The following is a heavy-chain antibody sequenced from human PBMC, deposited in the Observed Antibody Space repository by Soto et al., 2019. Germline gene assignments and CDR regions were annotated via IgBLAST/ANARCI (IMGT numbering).Heavy chain of an antibody. D-gene: IGHD2-2*01. CDR2: ISTSSSAI. CDR3: ARETLTRSTGTYSYYGMDV. CDR1: GFTFSSYS. Sequence: GSLRLSCAASGFTFSSYSMNWVRQAPGKGLEWVSYISTSSSAIYYADSVKGRFTISRDDAKNSLYLQMSSLRAEDTAVYYCARETLTRSTGTYSYYGMDVWGQGTTVTVSS. J-gene: IGHJ6*02. V-gene: IGHV3-48*04.